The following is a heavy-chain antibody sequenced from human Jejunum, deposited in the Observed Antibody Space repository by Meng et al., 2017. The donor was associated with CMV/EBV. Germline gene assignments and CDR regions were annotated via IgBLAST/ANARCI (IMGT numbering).Heavy chain of an antibody. Sequence: QLQLQESGPGLLKPSETLSLTCTVSGGSISSSSYYGAWIRQPPGKGLEWIGSIYYSGSTYYNPSLKSRVTISVDTSKNQFSLKLSSVTAADTAVYYCARSPRGGIYSFSDYWGQGTLVTVSS. D-gene: IGHD2-15*01. J-gene: IGHJ4*02. V-gene: IGHV4-39*07. CDR1: GGSISSSSYY. CDR2: IYYSGST. CDR3: ARSPRGGIYSFSDY.